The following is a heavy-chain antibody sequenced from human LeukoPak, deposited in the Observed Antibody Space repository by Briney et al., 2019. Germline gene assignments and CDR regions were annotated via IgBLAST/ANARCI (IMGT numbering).Heavy chain of an antibody. D-gene: IGHD1-26*01. CDR1: GFTVRSNY. V-gene: IGHV3-53*01. Sequence: GGSLRLSCAASGFTVRSNYMSWVRQAPGKGLEWVSIIYGGGSVFYADSVKGRFIISRDNSKNTLYLQMNSLRGEDTAVYYCARGGSYLSAFDIWGQGTMVTVSS. CDR2: IYGGGSV. J-gene: IGHJ3*02. CDR3: ARGGSYLSAFDI.